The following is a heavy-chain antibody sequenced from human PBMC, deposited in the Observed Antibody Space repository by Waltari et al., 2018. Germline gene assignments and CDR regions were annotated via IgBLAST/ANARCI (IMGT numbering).Heavy chain of an antibody. V-gene: IGHV1-8*02. CDR3: ARWQKETDAFDI. CDR2: MNPNSGDT. D-gene: IGHD5-12*01. J-gene: IGHJ3*02. CDR1: GYTFITYD. Sequence: QVQLVQSGAEVKNPGASVKVSCKASGYTFITYDMNWVRQAAGQGLEWMGWMNPNSGDTCYAQKFQGRVSMTRDTSVSTAYMELSSLRPEDTAVYYCARWQKETDAFDIWGQGTVVTVSP.